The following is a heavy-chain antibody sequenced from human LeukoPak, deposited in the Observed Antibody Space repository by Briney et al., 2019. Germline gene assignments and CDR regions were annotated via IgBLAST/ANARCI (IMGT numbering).Heavy chain of an antibody. CDR3: AHRSYCSSTSCYLSFDY. J-gene: IGHJ4*02. CDR2: IYWDDDK. D-gene: IGHD2-2*01. CDR1: GFSLSTSGVG. Sequence: SGPTLVNPTQTLTLTCTFSGFSLSTSGVGVGWIRQPPGKALEWLALIYWDDDKRYSPSPKSRLTITKDTSKNQVVLTMTNMDPVDTATYYCAHRSYCSSTSCYLSFDYWGQGTLVTVSS. V-gene: IGHV2-5*02.